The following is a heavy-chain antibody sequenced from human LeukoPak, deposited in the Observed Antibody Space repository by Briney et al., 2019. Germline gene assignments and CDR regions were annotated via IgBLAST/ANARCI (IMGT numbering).Heavy chain of an antibody. CDR3: ARANFLYCSSTTCLFDY. Sequence: ASVKVSCKASGSTFTDYYMHRVRQAPGQGFEWMGWINPNDGDTNYAQKFQGRVTMTRDTSISTAHMEVSRLRSDDTAVYYCARANFLYCSSTTCLFDYWGQGTLATVSS. J-gene: IGHJ4*02. CDR1: GSTFTDYY. D-gene: IGHD2-2*01. CDR2: INPNDGDT. V-gene: IGHV1-2*02.